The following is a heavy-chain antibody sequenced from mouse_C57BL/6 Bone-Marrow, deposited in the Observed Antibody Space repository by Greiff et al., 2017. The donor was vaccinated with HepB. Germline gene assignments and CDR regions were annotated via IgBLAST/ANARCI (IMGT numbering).Heavy chain of an antibody. J-gene: IGHJ4*01. V-gene: IGHV2-5*01. Sequence: QVQLRQSGPGLVQPSQSLSITCTVSGFSLTSYGVHWVRQSPGKGLEWLGVIWRGGSTDYNAAFMSRLSITKDNSKSQVFFKMNSLQADDTAIYYCAKKDYSNYDAMDYWGQGTSVTVSS. D-gene: IGHD2-5*01. CDR2: IWRGGST. CDR1: GFSLTSYG. CDR3: AKKDYSNYDAMDY.